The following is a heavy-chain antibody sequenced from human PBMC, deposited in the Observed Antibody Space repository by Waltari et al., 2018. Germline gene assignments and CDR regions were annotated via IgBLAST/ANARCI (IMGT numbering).Heavy chain of an antibody. D-gene: IGHD6-6*01. V-gene: IGHV4-34*01. CDR3: ARGRASIRGAARPFDY. CDR2: INHSGST. CDR1: GGSFSGYY. J-gene: IGHJ4*02. Sequence: QVQLQQWGAGLLKPSETLSLTCAVYGGSFSGYYLSWIRQPPGKGLEWIGEINHSGSTNYNPSLKSRVTISVDTSKNQFSLKLSSVTAADTAVYYCARGRASIRGAARPFDYWGQGTLVTVSS.